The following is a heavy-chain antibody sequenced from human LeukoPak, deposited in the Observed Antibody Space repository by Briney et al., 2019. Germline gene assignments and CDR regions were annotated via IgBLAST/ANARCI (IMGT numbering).Heavy chain of an antibody. CDR1: GGSFSGYY. J-gene: IGHJ4*02. V-gene: IGHV4-34*01. CDR2: INHSGSA. Sequence: SETLSLTCAVYGGSFSGYYWSWVRQPPGKGLEWIGEINHSGSANYNPSLKSRVTISVDTSKNQFSLKLSSVTAADTAVYYCARDRDYCSSTSCRFDYWGQGTLITVSS. CDR3: ARDRDYCSSTSCRFDY. D-gene: IGHD2-2*01.